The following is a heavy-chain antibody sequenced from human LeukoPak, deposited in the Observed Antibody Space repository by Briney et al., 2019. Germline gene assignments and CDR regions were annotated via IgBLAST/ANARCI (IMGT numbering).Heavy chain of an antibody. V-gene: IGHV4-34*01. J-gene: IGHJ6*02. CDR3: ARMVRGSDYYYYGMDV. CDR2: INHSGST. Sequence: PSETLSLTCAVYGGSFSGYYWSWIRQPPGKGLEWIGEINHSGSTNYNPSLKSRVTISVDTSKNQFSLKLSSVTAADTAVYYCARMVRGSDYYYYGMDVWGQGTTATVSS. CDR1: GGSFSGYY. D-gene: IGHD3-10*01.